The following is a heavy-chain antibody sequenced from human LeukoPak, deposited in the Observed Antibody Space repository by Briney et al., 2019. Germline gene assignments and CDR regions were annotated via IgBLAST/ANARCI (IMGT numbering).Heavy chain of an antibody. D-gene: IGHD1-14*01. Sequence: PGGSLRLSCAASGFTFSTYTMTWVRQAPGKGLEWVSSISSSSSYIYYADSVKGRFTISRDNAKNSLYLQMNSLRAEDTAVYYCASPYNRFDYRGQGTLVTVSS. V-gene: IGHV3-21*01. CDR3: ASPYNRFDY. J-gene: IGHJ4*02. CDR1: GFTFSTYT. CDR2: ISSSSSYI.